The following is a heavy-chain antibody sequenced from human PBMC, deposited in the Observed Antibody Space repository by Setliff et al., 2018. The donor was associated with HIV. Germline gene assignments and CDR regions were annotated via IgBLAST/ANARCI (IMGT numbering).Heavy chain of an antibody. CDR1: GGSISNYY. V-gene: IGHV4-59*01. CDR2: IHYGGGT. CDR3: ARAVIRREDRGMWTKLWSAPNHMDV. J-gene: IGHJ6*03. Sequence: SETLSLTCSISGGSISNYYWVWIRQSPGKGLEWIGHIHYGGGTYYNPSLESRVSISSDTSKNQFSLNLRDVTAGDTALYYCARAVIRREDRGMWTKLWSAPNHMDVWGKGITVTVSS. D-gene: IGHD3-10*01.